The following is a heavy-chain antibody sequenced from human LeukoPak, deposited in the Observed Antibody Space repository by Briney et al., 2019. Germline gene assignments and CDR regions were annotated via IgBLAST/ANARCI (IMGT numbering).Heavy chain of an antibody. CDR2: ILAGGDTT. Sequence: PGGSLRVSCAASGFIFSSYAMSWVRQAPGKGLEWVSAILAGGDTTSYADSVKGRFTISRDNSKNTLYLEMNSLRAEDTAVYYCARRVDYWGQGTLVTVSS. CDR1: GFIFSSYA. V-gene: IGHV3-23*01. D-gene: IGHD3-3*01. CDR3: ARRVDY. J-gene: IGHJ4*02.